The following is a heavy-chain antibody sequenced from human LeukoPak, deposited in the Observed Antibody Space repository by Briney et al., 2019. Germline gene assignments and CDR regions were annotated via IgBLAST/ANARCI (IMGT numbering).Heavy chain of an antibody. CDR3: ARALTDCSGGSCYSRYYYGMDV. J-gene: IGHJ6*02. Sequence: KPSETPSLTFTGSCGSISSYYLSWIRQPPGEGLEWMWCIYYNGSTNYNPSLKSRVTISVDTSKKQFSLKLSSVTAADTAVYYCARALTDCSGGSCYSRYYYGMDVWGQGTTVTVSS. CDR2: IYYNGST. D-gene: IGHD2-15*01. V-gene: IGHV4-59*01. CDR1: CGSISSYY.